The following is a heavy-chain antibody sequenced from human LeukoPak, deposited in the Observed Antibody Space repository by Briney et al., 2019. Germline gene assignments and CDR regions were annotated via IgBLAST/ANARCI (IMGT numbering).Heavy chain of an antibody. CDR1: GFTFDDYA. D-gene: IGHD2-8*01. CDR2: ISWDGGST. Sequence: GGSLRLSCAASGFTFDDYAMHWVRQAPGKGLEWVSLISWDGGSTYYADSVKGRFTISRDNSKNSQYLQMNSLRAEDTALYYCAKAGDCTNGVCYTTYYYMDVWGKGTTVTVSS. CDR3: AKAGDCTNGVCYTTYYYMDV. V-gene: IGHV3-43D*04. J-gene: IGHJ6*03.